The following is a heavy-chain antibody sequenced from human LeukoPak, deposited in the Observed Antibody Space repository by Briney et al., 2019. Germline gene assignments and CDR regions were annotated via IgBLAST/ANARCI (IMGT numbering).Heavy chain of an antibody. V-gene: IGHV3-21*01. Sequence: PGGSLRLSCAASGFTFSNYAMNWVRQAPGKGLEWVASISSSSSYIYYADSVEGRFTVSRDNAKNSLYLQLNSLRAEDTAVYYCARGYCSGGSCYPSGYWGQGTLVTVSS. D-gene: IGHD2-15*01. CDR1: GFTFSNYA. CDR3: ARGYCSGGSCYPSGY. CDR2: ISSSSSYI. J-gene: IGHJ4*02.